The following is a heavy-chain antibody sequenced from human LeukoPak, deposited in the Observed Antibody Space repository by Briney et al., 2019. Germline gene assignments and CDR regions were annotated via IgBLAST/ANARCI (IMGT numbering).Heavy chain of an antibody. D-gene: IGHD2-2*01. Sequence: SETLSLTCTVSGGSISSGSYYWSWIRQPAGKGLEWIGRIYTSGSTNYNPSLKSRVTISVDTSKNQFSLKLSSVTAADTAVYDCARARHIVVVPAAMWFDPWGQGTLVTVSS. CDR1: GGSISSGSYY. CDR3: ARARHIVVVPAAMWFDP. CDR2: IYTSGST. V-gene: IGHV4-61*02. J-gene: IGHJ5*02.